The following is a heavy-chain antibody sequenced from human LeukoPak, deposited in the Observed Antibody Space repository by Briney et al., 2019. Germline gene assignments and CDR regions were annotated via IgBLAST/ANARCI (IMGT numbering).Heavy chain of an antibody. CDR1: GFTFSSYA. V-gene: IGHV3-23*01. CDR3: AKDARYDYYDSSGYSN. CDR2: ISGSGGST. D-gene: IGHD3-22*01. J-gene: IGHJ4*02. Sequence: GGSLRLSCAASGFTFSSYAMSWVRQAPGKGLEWVSAISGSGGSTYYADSVKGRFTISRDNSKNTLYLQMNSLRAEDTAVYYCAKDARYDYYDSSGYSNWGQGTLVTVSS.